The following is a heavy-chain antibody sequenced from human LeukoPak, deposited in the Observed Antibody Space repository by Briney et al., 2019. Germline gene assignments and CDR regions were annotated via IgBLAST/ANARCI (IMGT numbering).Heavy chain of an antibody. Sequence: GGSLRLSCAASGFTLRSYAMSWVRQAPGKGLEWASAISSGGDSTYYADSVKGRFTISRDNAKNTLYLQMNSLRAEDTAVYYCARVVDTHFDYWGQGTLVTVSS. J-gene: IGHJ4*02. CDR1: GFTLRSYA. D-gene: IGHD5-18*01. CDR2: ISSGGDST. V-gene: IGHV3-23*01. CDR3: ARVVDTHFDY.